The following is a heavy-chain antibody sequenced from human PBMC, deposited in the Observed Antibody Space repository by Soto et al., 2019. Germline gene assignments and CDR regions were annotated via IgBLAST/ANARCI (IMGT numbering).Heavy chain of an antibody. Sequence: PGGSLRLACAASGVTFSSYSMNWVRQAPGKGLEWVSAIGTAGDTYYPGSVKGRFTISRENAKNSLYLQMNSLRAGDTAVYYCLGGIVLVPAAIMDYFDYWGQGTLVTVSS. CDR1: GVTFSSYS. CDR2: IGTAGDT. D-gene: IGHD2-2*01. J-gene: IGHJ4*02. CDR3: LGGIVLVPAAIMDYFDY. V-gene: IGHV3-13*01.